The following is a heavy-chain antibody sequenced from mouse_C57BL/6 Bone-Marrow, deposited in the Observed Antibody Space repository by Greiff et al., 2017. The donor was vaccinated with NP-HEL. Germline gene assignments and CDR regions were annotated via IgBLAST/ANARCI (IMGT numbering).Heavy chain of an antibody. CDR3: AREYYGRYYYDMDY. CDR1: GYTFTSYW. Sequence: VQLQQPGAELVMPGASVKLSCKASGYTFTSYWMHWVKQRPGQGLEWIGEIDPSDSYTNYNQKFKGKSTLTVDKSSSTAYMQLSSLTSEDSAVYYCAREYYGRYYYDMDYWGQGTSVTVSS. J-gene: IGHJ4*01. V-gene: IGHV1-69*01. CDR2: IDPSDSYT. D-gene: IGHD1-1*01.